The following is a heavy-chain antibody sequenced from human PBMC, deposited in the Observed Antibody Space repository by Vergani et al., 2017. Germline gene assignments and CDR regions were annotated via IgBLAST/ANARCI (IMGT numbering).Heavy chain of an antibody. Sequence: QVQLVESGGGVVQPGRSLRLSCAASGFTFNQYGMHWVRQAPGKGLEWVAVTWYDGNNKQYADSVKGRFTISRDNSKSTMYLQMNSLRDEDTGVYYCAKDPATSMGFGGQGILVTVSS. V-gene: IGHV3-33*06. J-gene: IGHJ4*01. CDR2: TWYDGNNK. D-gene: IGHD5-18*01. CDR3: AKDPATSMGF. CDR1: GFTFNQYG.